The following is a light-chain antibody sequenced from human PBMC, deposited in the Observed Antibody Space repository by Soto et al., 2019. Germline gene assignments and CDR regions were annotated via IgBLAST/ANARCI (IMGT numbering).Light chain of an antibody. V-gene: IGKV3-15*01. J-gene: IGKJ2*01. CDR1: QRVSTS. Sequence: EIVMTQSPATLPVSPGERATLSCRASQRVSTSLAWYQQKPGQAPRLLIYDASTRATGIPAKFSGRGSGTEFTLTISSLQSEDFAVYYCQQYDNFPRNTFGQGTKVEIK. CDR3: QQYDNFPRNT. CDR2: DAS.